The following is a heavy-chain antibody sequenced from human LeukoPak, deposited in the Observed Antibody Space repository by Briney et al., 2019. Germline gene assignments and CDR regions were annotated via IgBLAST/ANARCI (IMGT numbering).Heavy chain of an antibody. D-gene: IGHD6-13*01. CDR2: INHSGST. CDR3: ARVGRRSSSWYDDY. CDR1: GGSFSGYY. J-gene: IGHJ4*02. Sequence: PSETLSLTCTVYGGSFSGYYWSWIRQPPGKGLEWIGEINHSGSTNYNPSLKSRVTISVDTSKNQFSLKLSSVTAADTAVYYCARVGRRSSSWYDDYWGQGTLVTVTS. V-gene: IGHV4-34*01.